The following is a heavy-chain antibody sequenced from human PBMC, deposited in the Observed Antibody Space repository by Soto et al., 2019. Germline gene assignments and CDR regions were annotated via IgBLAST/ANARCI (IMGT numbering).Heavy chain of an antibody. V-gene: IGHV3-13*01. J-gene: IGHJ6*02. CDR3: TRKTPPTGMEV. Sequence: EVQLVESGGGLVQPGGSLRLSCPASGFTLSSYDIHWVRQATGEGLAWVSGIGSGGDTHYADSVKGRFIISREDGKNSLYLQMNKLRVGDTAVYYCTRKTPPTGMEVWGQGATVTVSS. D-gene: IGHD3-9*01. CDR1: GFTLSSYD. CDR2: IGSGGDT.